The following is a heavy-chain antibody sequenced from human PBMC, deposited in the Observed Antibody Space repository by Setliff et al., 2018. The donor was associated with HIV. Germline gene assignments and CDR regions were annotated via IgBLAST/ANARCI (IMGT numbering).Heavy chain of an antibody. V-gene: IGHV3-15*01. CDR1: GFNFATAW. D-gene: IGHD6-13*01. J-gene: IGHJ4*02. CDR2: IRGEADGGET. Sequence: GGSLRLSCEASGFNFATAWMNWVRRAPGKGLEWVARIRGEADGGETEYAAPVKGRFTVSRDDSKNTLYLQMNSLKTDDTAVYYCTRLAAGGPDPDYWGQGTLVTVSS. CDR3: TRLAAGGPDPDY.